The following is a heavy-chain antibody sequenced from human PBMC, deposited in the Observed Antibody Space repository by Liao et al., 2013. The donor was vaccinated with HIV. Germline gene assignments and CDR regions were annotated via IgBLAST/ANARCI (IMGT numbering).Heavy chain of an antibody. J-gene: IGHJ2*01. V-gene: IGHV4-39*07. D-gene: IGHD3-3*01. CDR3: ARPSRVTIFGLSWYFGS. Sequence: QLQLQESGPGLVKPSETLSLTCTVSGGSIRSSSYYWGWIRQPPGKGLEWIGSIYFSGSTYYNPSLKSRVTISLDTSKNQFSLRLSSVTAADTAVYYCARPSRVTIFGLSWYFGSLGSVAPWVTVSS. CDR1: GGSIRSSSYY. CDR2: IYFSGST.